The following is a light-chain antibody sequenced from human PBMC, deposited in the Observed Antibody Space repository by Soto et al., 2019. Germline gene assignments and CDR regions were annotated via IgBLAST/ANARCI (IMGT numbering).Light chain of an antibody. CDR2: SDN. CDR3: ATWYGGLNGHV. V-gene: IGLV1-44*01. Sequence: QSVLTQPPSASGTPGQRVTISCSGSSSNIGRNSVNWYQHLPGTAPKLLIYSDNERPSGVPDRISGSKSGTSASLAISGLQSEDDADYYCATWYGGLNGHVFGTGTKLTVL. CDR1: SSNIGRNS. J-gene: IGLJ1*01.